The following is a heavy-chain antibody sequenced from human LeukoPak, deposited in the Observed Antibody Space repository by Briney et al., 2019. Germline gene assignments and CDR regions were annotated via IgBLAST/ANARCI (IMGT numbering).Heavy chain of an antibody. CDR1: GYSISSGYY. CDR2: IYHSGST. Sequence: PSETLSLTCAVSGYSISSGYYWGWIRQPPGKGLEWTGSIYHSGSTYYNPSLKSRVTISVDTSKNQFSLKLSSVTAADTAVYYCARHAPAYCSSTSCYPLFDYWGQGTLVTVSS. V-gene: IGHV4-38-2*01. J-gene: IGHJ4*02. CDR3: ARHAPAYCSSTSCYPLFDY. D-gene: IGHD2-2*01.